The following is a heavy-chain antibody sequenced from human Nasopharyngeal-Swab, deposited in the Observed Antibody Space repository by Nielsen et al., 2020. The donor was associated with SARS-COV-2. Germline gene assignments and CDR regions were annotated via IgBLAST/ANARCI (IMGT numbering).Heavy chain of an antibody. CDR1: GFTFRTYA. CDR3: ARENYFGSGTLASYDV. V-gene: IGHV3-23*01. J-gene: IGHJ3*01. CDR2: IRDSGGTT. D-gene: IGHD3-10*01. Sequence: GESLKLSCAASGFTFRTYALTWVRHAPVKGLECFSVIRDSGGTTFYADSVKGRFTLSRDNSKNTLYLQMNSLRAEDTAIYYCARENYFGSGTLASYDVWGKGTMVTVSS.